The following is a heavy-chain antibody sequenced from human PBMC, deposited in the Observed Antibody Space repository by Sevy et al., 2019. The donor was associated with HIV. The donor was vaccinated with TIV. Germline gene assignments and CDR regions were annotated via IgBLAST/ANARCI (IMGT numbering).Heavy chain of an antibody. D-gene: IGHD6-19*01. CDR2: SSWNSGSI. CDR1: GFTFDDYA. J-gene: IGHJ5*01. CDR3: AKGIGYSNGWYSWFDS. V-gene: IGHV3-9*03. Sequence: GGSLRLSCVASGFTFDDYAMHWVRQAPGKGPEWVSGSSWNSGSIGYAESVKGRFTISRENAKNSLYLQMNSLRVEDMALYYCAKGIGYSNGWYSWFDSWGQGTLVTVSS.